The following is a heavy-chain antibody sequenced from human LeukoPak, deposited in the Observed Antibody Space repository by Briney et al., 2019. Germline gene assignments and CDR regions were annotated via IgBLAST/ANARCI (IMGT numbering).Heavy chain of an antibody. J-gene: IGHJ4*02. V-gene: IGHV1-46*01. D-gene: IGHD3-10*01. CDR3: ATGAGYYGSGSYYNGDY. CDR2: INPTGTTT. Sequence: ASVKVSCKASGYTFINHWMHWVRQAPGQGLEWVGLINPTGTTTLYAQKFQGRITLTRDMSATTDYMELSSLTSEDTAVYYCATGAGYYGSGSYYNGDYWGQGTLVTVSS. CDR1: GYTFINHW.